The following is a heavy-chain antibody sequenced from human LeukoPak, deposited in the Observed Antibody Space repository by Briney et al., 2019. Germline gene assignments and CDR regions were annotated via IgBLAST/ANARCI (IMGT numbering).Heavy chain of an antibody. J-gene: IGHJ4*02. CDR3: AKATMVRGVTPFDY. Sequence: GGSLRLSCAASGFTFSSYGMHWVRQAPGKGLEWVAFIRYDGSNKYYADSVKGRFTISRDNSKNTLYLQMNSLRAEDTAVYYCAKATMVRGVTPFDYWGQRTLVTVSS. CDR2: IRYDGSNK. CDR1: GFTFSSYG. V-gene: IGHV3-30*02. D-gene: IGHD3-10*01.